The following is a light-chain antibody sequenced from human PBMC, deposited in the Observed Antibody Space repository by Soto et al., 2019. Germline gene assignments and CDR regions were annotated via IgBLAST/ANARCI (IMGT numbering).Light chain of an antibody. J-gene: IGKJ4*02. V-gene: IGKV3-20*01. CDR1: QSFXNNY. CDR2: GAS. Sequence: IALTQSACPLSLSPGESATLSCRASQSFXNNYLAWYQQRPGQAPRLLXVGASSIAKGSPDSLSGRGSGTDFTPTITTREPDDCDVYYWHQYGRSTRTFGGGTKVDIK. CDR3: HQYGRSTRT.